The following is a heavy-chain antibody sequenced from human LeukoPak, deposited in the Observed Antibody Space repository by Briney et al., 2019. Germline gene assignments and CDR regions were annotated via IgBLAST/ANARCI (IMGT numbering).Heavy chain of an antibody. CDR1: GYTFTGYY. CDR2: INPNSGGT. Sequence: ASVKVSCKASGYTFTGYYMHWVRQAPGQGLEWMGWINPNSGGTNYAQKFQGRVTMTRDTSISTAYMELSRLRSDDTAVYYCASQTYYYDSSGPNWFDPWGQGTLVTVSS. V-gene: IGHV1-2*02. J-gene: IGHJ5*02. D-gene: IGHD3-22*01. CDR3: ASQTYYYDSSGPNWFDP.